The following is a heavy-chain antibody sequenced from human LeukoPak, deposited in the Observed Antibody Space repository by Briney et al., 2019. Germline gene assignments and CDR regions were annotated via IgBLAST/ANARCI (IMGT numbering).Heavy chain of an antibody. CDR2: IIPIFGTA. V-gene: IGHV1-69*13. CDR1: GGTFSSYA. CDR3: ASYYYDSSGYPYYYYYMDA. J-gene: IGHJ6*03. D-gene: IGHD3-22*01. Sequence: ASVKVSCKASGGTFSSYAISWVRQAPRQGLEWMGGIIPIFGTANYAQKFQGRVTITADESTSTAYMELSSLRSEDTAVYYCASYYYDSSGYPYYYYYMDAWGKGTTVTVSS.